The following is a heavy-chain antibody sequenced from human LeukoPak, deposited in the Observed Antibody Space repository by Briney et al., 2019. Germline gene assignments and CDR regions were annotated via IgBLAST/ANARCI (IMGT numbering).Heavy chain of an antibody. D-gene: IGHD3-10*01. CDR3: ASLAYYYGSGPLFDP. V-gene: IGHV4-59*01. J-gene: IGHJ5*02. CDR1: GGTISSYY. Sequence: SETLSLTCTVSGGTISSYYWSWIRQPPGKGLEWIGYIYYSGSTNYNPSLKSRVTISVDTSKNQFSLKLSSVTAADTAVYYCASLAYYYGSGPLFDPWGQGTLVTVSS. CDR2: IYYSGST.